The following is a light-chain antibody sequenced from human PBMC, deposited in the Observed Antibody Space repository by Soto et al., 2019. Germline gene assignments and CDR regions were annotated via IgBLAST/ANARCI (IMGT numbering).Light chain of an antibody. CDR2: DAT. Sequence: QSALTQPASVSASPGQSITISCIGSYSEAGGYKHVAWYQQYPGKAPKLIIYDATSRPSGISSRFSGSKSGNTASLTISGLQADDEAEYYCSSYTSSTTLDVFGTGTKLTVL. V-gene: IGLV2-14*01. CDR1: YSEAGGYKH. CDR3: SSYTSSTTLDV. J-gene: IGLJ1*01.